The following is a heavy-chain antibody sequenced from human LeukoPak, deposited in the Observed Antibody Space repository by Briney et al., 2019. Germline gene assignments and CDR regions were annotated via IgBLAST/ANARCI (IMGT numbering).Heavy chain of an antibody. CDR3: AKESLWFGESNPFDY. Sequence: GGSLRLSCAASGFTFSSYGMHWVRQAPGKGLAWVAFIRYDGSNKYYADSVKGRFTISRDNSKNTLYVQMNSLRAEDTAVYYCAKESLWFGESNPFDYWGQGTLVTVSS. D-gene: IGHD3-10*01. V-gene: IGHV3-30*02. J-gene: IGHJ4*02. CDR1: GFTFSSYG. CDR2: IRYDGSNK.